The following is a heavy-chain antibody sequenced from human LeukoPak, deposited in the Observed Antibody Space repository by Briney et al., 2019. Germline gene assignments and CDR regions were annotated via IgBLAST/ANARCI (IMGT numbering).Heavy chain of an antibody. J-gene: IGHJ4*02. CDR2: INPNSGGT. CDR3: ASMDYGDYGRRYFDY. V-gene: IGHV1-2*02. D-gene: IGHD4-17*01. Sequence: RASVKVSCKASGYTFTGYYMHWVRQAPGQGLEWMGWINPNSGGTNYAQKFQGRVTMTRDTSISTAYMELSRLRSDDTAVYYCASMDYGDYGRRYFDYWGQGTLVTVSS. CDR1: GYTFTGYY.